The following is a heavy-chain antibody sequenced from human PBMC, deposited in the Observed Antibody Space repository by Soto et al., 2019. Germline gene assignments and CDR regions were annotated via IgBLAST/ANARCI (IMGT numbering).Heavy chain of an antibody. CDR1: WRSVSSNTAT. CDR2: TYYRSNWNF. CDR3: AGELDIHHGLGY. Sequence: PSQTLSLTCAISWRSVSSNTATWNWVRQSPSRGLEWLGRTYYRSNWNFDYALSVKSRITINPDTSKNQFSLQLNSLTPEDTAVYYCAGELDIHHGLGYWGPGTSVTVSS. V-gene: IGHV6-1*01. J-gene: IGHJ4*02. D-gene: IGHD3-3*02.